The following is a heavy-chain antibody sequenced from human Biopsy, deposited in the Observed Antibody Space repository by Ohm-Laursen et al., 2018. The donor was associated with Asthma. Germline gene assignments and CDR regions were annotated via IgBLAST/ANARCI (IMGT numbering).Heavy chain of an antibody. J-gene: IGHJ5*02. V-gene: IGHV3-30*04. CDR2: ISDDGSDR. CDR1: EFTFRNFA. Sequence: SSLRLSCSATEFTFRNFAMHWVRQAPGKGLEWVALISDDGSDRDYSDSVRGRFTISRDNSKNTLYLQMNTLRPEDTAVYYCAKDSGYFGLGSYFRDNFFDPWGQGTLVTVSS. D-gene: IGHD3-9*01. CDR3: AKDSGYFGLGSYFRDNFFDP.